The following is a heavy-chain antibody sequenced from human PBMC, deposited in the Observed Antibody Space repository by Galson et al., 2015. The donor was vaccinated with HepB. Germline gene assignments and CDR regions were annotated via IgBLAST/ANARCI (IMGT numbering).Heavy chain of an antibody. D-gene: IGHD2-2*01. V-gene: IGHV1-3*01. J-gene: IGHJ6*02. Sequence: SVKVSCKASGYTFTSYAMHWVRQAPGQRLEWMGWINAGNGNTKYSQKFQGRVTITRDTSASTAYMELSSLRSEDTAVYYCASKAKYCSSTSCYDEVVRDYYYYYGMDVWGQGTTVTVSS. CDR1: GYTFTSYA. CDR2: INAGNGNT. CDR3: ASKAKYCSSTSCYDEVVRDYYYYYGMDV.